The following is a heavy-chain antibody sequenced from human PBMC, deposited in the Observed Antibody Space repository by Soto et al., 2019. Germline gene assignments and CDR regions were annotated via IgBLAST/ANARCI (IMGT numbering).Heavy chain of an antibody. D-gene: IGHD6-6*01. Sequence: PGGSLRLSCAASGFTFSSYAMSWVRQAPGKGLEWVSAISGSGGSTYYADSVKGRFTISRDNSKNTLYLQMNSLRAEDTAVYYCAKAGIAAPGYYYYGMDVWGQGTTVTVSS. CDR3: AKAGIAAPGYYYYGMDV. CDR1: GFTFSSYA. CDR2: ISGSGGST. J-gene: IGHJ6*02. V-gene: IGHV3-23*01.